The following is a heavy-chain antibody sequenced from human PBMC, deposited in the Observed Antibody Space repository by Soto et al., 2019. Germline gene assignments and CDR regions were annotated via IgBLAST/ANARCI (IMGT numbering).Heavy chain of an antibody. CDR2: ISGSGGST. D-gene: IGHD3-3*01. J-gene: IGHJ3*02. Sequence: GGSLRLSCAASGFTFSSYAMIWVRQAPGKGLEWVSAISGSGGSTYYADSVKGRFTISRDNSKNTLYLQMNSLRAEDTAVYYCAKPIRITIFGVVIIDRWGYAFYIWGQGTMVTVSS. CDR1: GFTFSSYA. CDR3: AKPIRITIFGVVIIDRWGYAFYI. V-gene: IGHV3-23*01.